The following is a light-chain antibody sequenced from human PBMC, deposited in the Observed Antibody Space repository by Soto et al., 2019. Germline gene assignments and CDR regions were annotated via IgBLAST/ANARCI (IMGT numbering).Light chain of an antibody. Sequence: EIVMTQSPATLSVSPGERATLSCRASQSVSSNLAWYQHQPGQAPRVLIYGASTRATSFPARFSGSGSGTEFTLTISSLQSEDFAVYYCQQYNNWPLTFGGGTKVEIK. CDR1: QSVSSN. CDR2: GAS. J-gene: IGKJ4*01. CDR3: QQYNNWPLT. V-gene: IGKV3-15*01.